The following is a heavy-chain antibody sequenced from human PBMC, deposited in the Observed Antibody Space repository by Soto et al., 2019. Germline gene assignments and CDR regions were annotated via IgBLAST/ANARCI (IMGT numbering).Heavy chain of an antibody. D-gene: IGHD3-10*01. CDR1: GGSIYTYY. CDR3: ARDVGGKDQLRNYYYGMDV. V-gene: IGHV4-59*01. CDR2: ISDGGST. J-gene: IGHJ6*02. Sequence: SETLSLTCNVSGGSIYTYYWNWIRQSPGKGLEWIGYISDGGSTNYNPSLKSRVTISVDTSKNQFSLKLSSVTAADTAVYYCARDVGGKDQLRNYYYGMDVWGQGTTVTVSS.